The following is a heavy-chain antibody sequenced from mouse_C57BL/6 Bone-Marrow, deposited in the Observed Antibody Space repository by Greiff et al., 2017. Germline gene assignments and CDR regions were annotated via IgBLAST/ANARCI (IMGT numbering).Heavy chain of an antibody. V-gene: IGHV1-80*01. J-gene: IGHJ4*01. D-gene: IGHD1-1*01. CDR1: GYAFSSYW. CDR2: IYPGDGDT. Sequence: QVQLQQSGAELVKPGASVKISCKASGYAFSSYWMNWVKQRPGKGLEWIGQIYPGDGDTNYNGKFKGKDTLTAAKSSSTAYMRLSSLTSEDSAVYFCARCPSTVVATEAMDYWGQGTSVTVSS. CDR3: ARCPSTVVATEAMDY.